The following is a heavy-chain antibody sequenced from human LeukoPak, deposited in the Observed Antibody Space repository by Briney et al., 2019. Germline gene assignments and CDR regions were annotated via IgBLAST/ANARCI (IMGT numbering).Heavy chain of an antibody. D-gene: IGHD3-10*01. J-gene: IGHJ5*02. Sequence: SETLSLTCTVSGGSISSGSYYWSWIRQPAGKGLEGIGRIFASGSDSYNPSLKSRVNISVDMSKIQFSLKLRSVTAADTAVYSCARDVYYYDSGSYYPYKYFDPWGQGTLVTVSS. CDR3: ARDVYYYDSGSYYPYKYFDP. V-gene: IGHV4-61*02. CDR2: IFASGSD. CDR1: GGSISSGSYY.